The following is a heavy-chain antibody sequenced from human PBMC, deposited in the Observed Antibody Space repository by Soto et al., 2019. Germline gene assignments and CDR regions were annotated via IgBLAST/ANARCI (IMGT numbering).Heavy chain of an antibody. D-gene: IGHD3-10*01. CDR1: GYTFSSYG. CDR2: ISPYNGNT. J-gene: IGHJ4*02. CDR3: ARRRAGGYFDY. V-gene: IGHV1-18*01. Sequence: QDQLVQSGAEVKKPGASVKVSCKSSGYTFSSYGIIWVRQAPGQGLEWMGWISPYNGNTNYAQKVQGRVTMTADTSTSTGYMELRSLRSDDTAVYYCARRRAGGYFDYWGQGTLVTVSS.